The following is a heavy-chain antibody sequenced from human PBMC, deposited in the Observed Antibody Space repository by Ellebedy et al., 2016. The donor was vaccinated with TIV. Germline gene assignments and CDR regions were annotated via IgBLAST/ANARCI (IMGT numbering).Heavy chain of an antibody. Sequence: GGSLRLXXAASGFTFSDYYMSWIRQAPGKGLVWVSRLNSDGSSTTYADSVKGRFTISRDNAKNTLYLQMDSLRAEDTAVYYCARDLADSSGSYGMDVWGQGTTVTVSS. V-gene: IGHV3-74*03. CDR2: LNSDGSST. CDR3: ARDLADSSGSYGMDV. J-gene: IGHJ6*02. D-gene: IGHD6-6*01. CDR1: GFTFSDYY.